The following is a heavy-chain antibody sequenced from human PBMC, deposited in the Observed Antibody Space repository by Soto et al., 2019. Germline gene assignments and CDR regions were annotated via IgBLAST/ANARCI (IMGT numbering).Heavy chain of an antibody. V-gene: IGHV3-15*07. J-gene: IGHJ3*02. Sequence: GGSLRLSCAASGFTFSNAWMNWVRQAPGKGLEWVGRIKSKTDGGTTDYAAPVKGRFTISRDDSKNTLYLQMNSLKTEDTAVYYCTTDAVAPTTIYDYVWGSYRRGLAFDIWGQGTMVTVSS. CDR2: IKSKTDGGTT. CDR3: TTDAVAPTTIYDYVWGSYRRGLAFDI. CDR1: GFTFSNAW. D-gene: IGHD3-16*02.